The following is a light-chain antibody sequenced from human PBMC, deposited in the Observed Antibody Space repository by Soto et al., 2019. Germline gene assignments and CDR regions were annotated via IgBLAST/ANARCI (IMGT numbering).Light chain of an antibody. Sequence: EIVLTQSPDTLSLSPGQRATLSCRASQSVRSDYFAWYQQKPGQAPRVIIFGVSTRATGVPDRFSGSGSGTDFTLTISRLEPEDFAPYYCQQYGNSPLTFGGGTKVDIK. V-gene: IGKV3-20*01. CDR3: QQYGNSPLT. CDR2: GVS. J-gene: IGKJ4*01. CDR1: QSVRSDY.